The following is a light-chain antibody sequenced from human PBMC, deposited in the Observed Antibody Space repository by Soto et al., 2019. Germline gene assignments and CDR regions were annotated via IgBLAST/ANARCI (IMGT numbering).Light chain of an antibody. J-gene: IGLJ1*01. V-gene: IGLV2-14*01. CDR2: EVN. CDR1: SSDIGAYDY. CDR3: CSFTTTSTHV. Sequence: QSALTQPASLSGSPGQSITISCTGTSSDIGAYDYVSWFQQHPGKAPKLMISEVNNRPSGVSNRFSGSKSGNTAHLTISGLQVEDEAEYFCCSFTTTSTHVFGTGTKVTVL.